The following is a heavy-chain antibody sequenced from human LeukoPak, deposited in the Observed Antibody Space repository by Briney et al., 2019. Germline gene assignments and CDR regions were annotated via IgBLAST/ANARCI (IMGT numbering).Heavy chain of an antibody. Sequence: GGSLRLSCAASGFTFSTYSMNWVRQAPGKGLEGVSYISSSGSTIYYADAVKGRFTISRDKAKNSLYLQMNSLRAEDTAVYYCARGVPDAIGYFQHWGQGTLVTVSS. J-gene: IGHJ1*01. CDR1: GFTFSTYS. CDR3: ARGVPDAIGYFQH. D-gene: IGHD2-2*01. CDR2: ISSSGSTI. V-gene: IGHV3-48*01.